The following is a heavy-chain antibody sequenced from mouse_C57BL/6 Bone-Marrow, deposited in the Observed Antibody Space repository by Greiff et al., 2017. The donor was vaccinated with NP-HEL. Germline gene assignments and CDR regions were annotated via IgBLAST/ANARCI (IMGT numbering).Heavy chain of an antibody. Sequence: VQLQQSGTVLARPGASVKMSCKTSGYTFTSYWMHWVKQRPGQGLEWIGAIYPGNSDTSYNQKFKGKAKLTAVTSASTAYMELSSLTNEDSAVYYGTRGSYYGSSYGFAYWGQGTLVTVSA. CDR3: TRGSYYGSSYGFAY. CDR1: GYTFTSYW. J-gene: IGHJ3*01. CDR2: IYPGNSDT. V-gene: IGHV1-5*01. D-gene: IGHD1-1*01.